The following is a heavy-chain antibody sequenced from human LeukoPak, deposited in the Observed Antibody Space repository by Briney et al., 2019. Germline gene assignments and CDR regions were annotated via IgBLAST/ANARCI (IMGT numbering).Heavy chain of an antibody. CDR1: GGSFSGYY. CDR3: ARDVRIVGALCFFDY. D-gene: IGHD1-26*01. V-gene: IGHV4-34*01. J-gene: IGHJ4*02. CDR2: INHSGST. Sequence: SETLSLTCAVYGGSFSGYYWSWIRQPPPKGLERIGEINHSGSTNYNPSLKSRVTISVDTSKKQFCLKLSSVTAADTAVYYCARDVRIVGALCFFDYWGQGTLVTVSS.